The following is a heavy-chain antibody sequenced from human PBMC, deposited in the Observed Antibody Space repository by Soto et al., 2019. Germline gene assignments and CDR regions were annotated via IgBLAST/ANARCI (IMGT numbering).Heavy chain of an antibody. CDR1: GFTFSSYA. CDR3: ARAYGIFGVYYYYGMDV. V-gene: IGHV3-30-3*01. Sequence: PGGSLRLSCAASGFTFSSYAMHWVRQAPGKGLEWVAVISYDGSNKYYADSVKGRFTISRDNSKNTLYLQMNSLRAEDTAVYYCARAYGIFGVYYYYGMDVCGQGTTVTVSS. J-gene: IGHJ6*02. D-gene: IGHD3-3*01. CDR2: ISYDGSNK.